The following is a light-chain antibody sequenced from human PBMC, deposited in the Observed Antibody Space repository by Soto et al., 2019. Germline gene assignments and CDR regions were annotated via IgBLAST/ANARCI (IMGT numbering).Light chain of an antibody. J-gene: IGLJ1*01. CDR2: EGS. CDR1: SSDVGRYNL. Sequence: SALTQPASVPGSPGQSITISCTGTSSDVGRYNLVSWYQQHPGKAPKLMIYEGSKRPSGVSNRFSGSKSGNTASLTISGLQAEDEADYYCCSYAGSSTYVFGTGTKVTVL. V-gene: IGLV2-23*01. CDR3: CSYAGSSTYV.